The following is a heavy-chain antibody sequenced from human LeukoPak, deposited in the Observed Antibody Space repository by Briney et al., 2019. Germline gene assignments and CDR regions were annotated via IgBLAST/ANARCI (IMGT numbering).Heavy chain of an antibody. CDR3: AKDYDILTGYYDEYFQH. J-gene: IGHJ1*01. CDR2: ISGSGGST. D-gene: IGHD3-9*01. Sequence: GGSLRLSCAASGFTFSTYSMNWVRQAPGKGLEWVSAISGSGGSTYYADSVKGRFTISRDNSKNTLYLQMNSLRAEDTAVYYCAKDYDILTGYYDEYFQHWGQGTLVTVSS. V-gene: IGHV3-23*01. CDR1: GFTFSTYS.